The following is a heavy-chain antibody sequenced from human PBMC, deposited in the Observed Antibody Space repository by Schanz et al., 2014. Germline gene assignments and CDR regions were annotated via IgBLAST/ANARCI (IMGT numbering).Heavy chain of an antibody. V-gene: IGHV1-3*04. J-gene: IGHJ4*02. CDR1: EYSFTSYS. D-gene: IGHD5-12*01. CDR3: ARGSGGYGANNYFDY. CDR2: INTGSGDT. Sequence: QVHLVQSGAEAKRPGASVKVSCKASEYSFTSYSMHWVRQAPGQRLEWMGWINTGSGDTKYSQNFQGRVTITRDTSASTAYMELSSLRSEDTAVYSCARGSGGYGANNYFDYWGQGTLVTVSS.